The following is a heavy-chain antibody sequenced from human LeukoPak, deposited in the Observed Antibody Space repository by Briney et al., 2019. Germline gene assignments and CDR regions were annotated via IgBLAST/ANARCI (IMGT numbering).Heavy chain of an antibody. CDR2: IYYSGST. CDR3: ARELTYADY. D-gene: IGHD4/OR15-4a*01. CDR1: GGSISSGDYY. V-gene: IGHV4-30-4*01. J-gene: IGHJ4*02. Sequence: SETLSLTCTVSGGSISSGDYYCSWIRQPPGKGLEWIGYIYYSGSTYYNPSLKSRVTMSVDTSKNQFSLKLSSVTAADTAVYYCARELTYADYWGQGTLVTVSS.